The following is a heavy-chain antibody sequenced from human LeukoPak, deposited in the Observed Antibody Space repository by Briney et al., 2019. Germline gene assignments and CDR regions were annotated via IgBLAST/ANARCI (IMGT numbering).Heavy chain of an antibody. J-gene: IGHJ6*04. Sequence: GGSLRLSCAASGFTFSSYAMSWVRQAPGKGLEWVSAISGSGGSTYYADSVKGRFTISRDNSKNTLYLQMNSLRVEDTAVYYCAKGGRGFGELVYYYYGMDVWGKGTTVTVSS. CDR2: ISGSGGST. CDR1: GFTFSSYA. CDR3: AKGGRGFGELVYYYYGMDV. V-gene: IGHV3-23*01. D-gene: IGHD3-10*01.